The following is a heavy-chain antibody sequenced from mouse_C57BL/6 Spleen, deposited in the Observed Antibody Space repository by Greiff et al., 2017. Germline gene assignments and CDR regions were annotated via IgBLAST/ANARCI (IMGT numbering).Heavy chain of an antibody. CDR1: GYTFTSYG. CDR3: ARPSYDGTTDFDY. Sequence: QVQLQQSGAELARPGASVKLSCKASGYTFTSYGISWVKQRTGQGLEWIGEIYPRSGNTYYNEKFKGKATLTADKSSSTAYMELRSLTSEDSAVYFCARPSYDGTTDFDYWGQGTTLTVSA. V-gene: IGHV1-81*01. D-gene: IGHD2-3*01. J-gene: IGHJ2*01. CDR2: IYPRSGNT.